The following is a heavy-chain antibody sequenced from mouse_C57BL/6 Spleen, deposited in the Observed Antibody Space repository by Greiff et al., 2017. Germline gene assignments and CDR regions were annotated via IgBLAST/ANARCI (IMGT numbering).Heavy chain of an antibody. Sequence: VQLQQSGPELVKPGASVKLSCKASGYSFTDYNMNWVKQSNGKSLEWIGVINPNYGTTSYNQKFKGKATLTVDQSSSTAYMQINSLTSEDSAVYCSAREGYYDAMDYWGQGTSVTVSS. CDR2: INPNYGTT. CDR1: GYSFTDYN. D-gene: IGHD2-2*01. J-gene: IGHJ4*01. CDR3: AREGYYDAMDY. V-gene: IGHV1-39*01.